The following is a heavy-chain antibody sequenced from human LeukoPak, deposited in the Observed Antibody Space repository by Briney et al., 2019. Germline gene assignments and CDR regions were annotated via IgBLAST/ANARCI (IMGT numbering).Heavy chain of an antibody. V-gene: IGHV3-48*04. J-gene: IGHJ4*02. CDR1: GFTFSSYS. CDR3: ARGVRQWLLTYYFDY. D-gene: IGHD6-19*01. CDR2: ISSSGSTI. Sequence: GGSLRLSCAASGFTFSSYSMNWVRQAPGKGLEWVSYISSSGSTIYYADSVKGRFTISRDNAKNSLYLQMNSLRAEDTAVYYCARGVRQWLLTYYFDYWGQGTLVTVSS.